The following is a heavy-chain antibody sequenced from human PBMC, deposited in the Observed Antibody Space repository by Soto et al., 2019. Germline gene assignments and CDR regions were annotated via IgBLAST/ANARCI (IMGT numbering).Heavy chain of an antibody. D-gene: IGHD1-26*01. CDR3: AREVGAPSGWLDP. Sequence: EVQLSESGGDLRQPGGSLRLSCAVSGFTFTNYAMTWVRQTPGKGLEWVSGISASGGFKYYADSVQGRFTVSRDNSKNILYLQMDNLRDEDTALYYCAREVGAPSGWLDPWGQGTQVTVSS. CDR2: ISASGGFK. V-gene: IGHV3-23*01. CDR1: GFTFTNYA. J-gene: IGHJ5*02.